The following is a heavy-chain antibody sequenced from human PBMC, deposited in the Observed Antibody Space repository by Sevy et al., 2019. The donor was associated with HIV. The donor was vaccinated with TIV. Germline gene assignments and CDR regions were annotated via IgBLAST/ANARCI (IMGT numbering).Heavy chain of an antibody. J-gene: IGHJ6*03. D-gene: IGHD6-6*01. Sequence: SETLSLTCSVSGGSIVTYYWTRFRQSPGKGLEYIGYVYRGGSTNYNPSLKGRATTSLDTSKKQFSLTLRSVTAADTAVYYCARLTSSFYYYMDVWGKGTTVTVSS. CDR1: GGSIVTYY. CDR3: ARLTSSFYYYMDV. CDR2: VYRGGST. V-gene: IGHV4-59*08.